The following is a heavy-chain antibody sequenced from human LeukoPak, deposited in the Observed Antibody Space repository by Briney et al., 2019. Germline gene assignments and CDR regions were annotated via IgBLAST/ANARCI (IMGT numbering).Heavy chain of an antibody. CDR1: GFTFSNAW. V-gene: IGHV3-21*01. Sequence: TGGSLRLSCAASGFTFSNAWMNWVRQAPGKWLEWVSSISSSSSYIYYADSVKGRFTITRDNAKNSLYLQMNSLRAEDTAVYYCARDRSGQQRVRLYYYYYMDVWGKGTTVTISS. CDR3: ARDRSGQQRVRLYYYYYMDV. CDR2: ISSSSSYI. J-gene: IGHJ6*03. D-gene: IGHD6-13*01.